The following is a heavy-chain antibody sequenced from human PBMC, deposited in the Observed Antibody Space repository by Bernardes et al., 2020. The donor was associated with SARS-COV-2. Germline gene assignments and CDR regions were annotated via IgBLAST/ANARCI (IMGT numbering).Heavy chain of an antibody. CDR3: ATVAHYDILVGGYFDY. CDR2: FDPEDGET. CDR1: GYTLTELS. D-gene: IGHD3-9*01. Sequence: ASVKVSCKVSGYTLTELSMHLVRQAPGKGLEWMGGFDPEDGETIYAQKFQGRVTMTEDTSTDTAYMELSSLRSEDTAVYYCATVAHYDILVGGYFDYWGQGTLVTVSS. J-gene: IGHJ4*02. V-gene: IGHV1-24*01.